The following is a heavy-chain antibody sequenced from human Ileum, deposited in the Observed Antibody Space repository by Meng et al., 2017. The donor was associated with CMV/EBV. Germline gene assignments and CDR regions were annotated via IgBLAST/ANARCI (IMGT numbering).Heavy chain of an antibody. V-gene: IGHV4-39*07. Sequence: SETLSLTCTVSGGSISSNNYYWGWIREVPGKGLEWLGGIYYSGSPYYTPSLKSRVAIPADTSKNQFSLKLSTLTAADTAVYYCARDGPPRKQAPSKAFDYWGQGTQVT. CDR1: GGSISSNNYY. CDR3: ARDGPPRKQAPSKAFDY. CDR2: IYYSGSP. D-gene: IGHD1/OR15-1a*01. J-gene: IGHJ4*02.